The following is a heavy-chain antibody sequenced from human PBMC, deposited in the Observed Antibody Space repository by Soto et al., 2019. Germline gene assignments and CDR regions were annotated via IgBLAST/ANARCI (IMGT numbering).Heavy chain of an antibody. CDR2: ISAYNGNT. Sequence: GASVKVSCKASGYTFTSYGISWVRQAPGQGLEWMGWISAYNGNTNYAQKLQGRVTMTTDTSTSTAYMELRSLRSDDTAVYYCARASSGGWYDSGYYYYGMDVWGQGTTVTVSS. V-gene: IGHV1-18*01. J-gene: IGHJ6*02. CDR1: GYTFTSYG. D-gene: IGHD6-19*01. CDR3: ARASSGGWYDSGYYYYGMDV.